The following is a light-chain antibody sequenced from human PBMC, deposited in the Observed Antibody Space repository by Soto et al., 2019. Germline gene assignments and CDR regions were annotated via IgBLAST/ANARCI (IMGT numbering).Light chain of an antibody. V-gene: IGLV1-40*01. Sequence: QSVLTQPPSVSGAPGQRVTISCTGSSSNIGPGYDVHWYQQLPGTAPKLLIYGNNNRPSGVPDRFSGSKSGTSASLAITGLLPEDEADYYCQSPDTSLSGSRVFGTGTKLTVL. J-gene: IGLJ1*01. CDR2: GNN. CDR3: QSPDTSLSGSRV. CDR1: SSNIGPGYD.